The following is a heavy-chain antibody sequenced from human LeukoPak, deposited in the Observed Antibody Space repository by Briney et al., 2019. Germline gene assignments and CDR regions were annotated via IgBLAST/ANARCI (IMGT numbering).Heavy chain of an antibody. CDR1: GFTFSSYE. Sequence: GSLRLSCAASGFTFSSYEMNGVRQAPGKGLEWVAVISYDGSNKYYADSVKGRFTISRHKSQHTLYLQMNSLRAKDTAVYYCARDRRRAAAGTFDPWGQGTLVTVSS. CDR2: ISYDGSNK. V-gene: IGHV3-30*01. D-gene: IGHD6-13*01. CDR3: ARDRRRAAAGTFDP. J-gene: IGHJ5*02.